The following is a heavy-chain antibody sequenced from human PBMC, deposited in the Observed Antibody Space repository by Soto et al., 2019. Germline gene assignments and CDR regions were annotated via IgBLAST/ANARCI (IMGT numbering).Heavy chain of an antibody. J-gene: IGHJ4*02. CDR3: ARRYSSGSYSYFDV. CDR2: IYSCGST. CDR1: GVTVSSNY. D-gene: IGHD3-22*01. V-gene: IGHV3-66*03. Sequence: GGSLILSCAASGVTVSSNYMSWVRQAPGKGLEWVSVIYSCGSTYYADSVKGRFTISRDNSKNTLYLQMNSLRAEDTAVYYCARRYSSGSYSYFDVRGQGTMVTVS.